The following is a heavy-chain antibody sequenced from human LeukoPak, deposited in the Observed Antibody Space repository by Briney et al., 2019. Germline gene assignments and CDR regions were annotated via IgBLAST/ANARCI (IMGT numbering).Heavy chain of an antibody. CDR2: IYYSGST. CDR1: GGSISSSSYY. D-gene: IGHD3-22*01. CDR3: ARGASDSRGYYYYYMDV. V-gene: IGHV4-39*07. J-gene: IGHJ6*03. Sequence: SETLSLTCTVSGGSISSSSYYWGWIRQPPGKGLEWIGSIYYSGSTYYNPSLKSRVTISVDTSKSQFSLKLSSVTAADTAVYYCARGASDSRGYYYYYMDVWGKGTTVTVSS.